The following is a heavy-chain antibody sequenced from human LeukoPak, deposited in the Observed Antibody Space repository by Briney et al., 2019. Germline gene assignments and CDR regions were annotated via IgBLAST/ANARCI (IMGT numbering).Heavy chain of an antibody. CDR1: GFTYSSYS. CDR3: VRDDDRPDNGLDY. CDR2: IGSASNYI. Sequence: PGGSLRLSCAASGFTYSSYSMNWVRQAPGKGLEWVSSIGSASNYIYYADSLKGRFTVSRDNAKNTLYLQMNSLRAEDTAVYYCVRDDDRPDNGLDYWGQGTLVTVSS. V-gene: IGHV3-21*01. J-gene: IGHJ4*02. D-gene: IGHD3-22*01.